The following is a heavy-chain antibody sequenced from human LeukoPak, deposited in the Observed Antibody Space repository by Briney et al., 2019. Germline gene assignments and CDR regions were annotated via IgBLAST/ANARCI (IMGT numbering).Heavy chain of an antibody. Sequence: SETLSLTCTVSGGSISSYYWSWIRQPPGKGLEWIGYIYYSGSTNYNPSLKSRVTISVDKSKNQFSLKLSSVTAADTAVYYCASDYYDSSGYYYVYWGQGTLVTVSS. CDR1: GGSISSYY. CDR3: ASDYYDSSGYYYVY. D-gene: IGHD3-22*01. J-gene: IGHJ4*02. V-gene: IGHV4-59*12. CDR2: IYYSGST.